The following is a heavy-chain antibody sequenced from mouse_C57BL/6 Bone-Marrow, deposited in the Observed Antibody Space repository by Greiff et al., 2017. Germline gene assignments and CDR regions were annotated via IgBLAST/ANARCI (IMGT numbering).Heavy chain of an antibody. J-gene: IGHJ1*03. CDR2: IDPETGGT. D-gene: IGHD2-5*01. CDR1: GYTFTDYE. CDR3: TRSGSNYVDWYFDV. V-gene: IGHV1-15*01. Sequence: VQLQQSGAELVRPGASVTLSCKASGYTFTDYEMHWVKQTPVHGLEWIGAIDPETGGTAYNQKFKGKAILTADKSASTAYMEIRSLTSEDSAVYYCTRSGSNYVDWYFDVWGTGTTVTVSS.